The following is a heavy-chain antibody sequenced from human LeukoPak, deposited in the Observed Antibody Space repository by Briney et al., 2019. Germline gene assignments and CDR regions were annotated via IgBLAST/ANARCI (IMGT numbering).Heavy chain of an antibody. J-gene: IGHJ4*02. CDR1: GFTFSSYG. Sequence: GGTLRLSCAASGFTFSSYGMNWVRQAPGKGLGWVSSITGSGGSTYYADSVKGRFIISRDNSENTLYLQMNSLRAEDTAVYYCAKDRSIGTYYTFDHWGQGTLVTVSS. D-gene: IGHD1-26*01. CDR2: ITGSGGST. V-gene: IGHV3-23*01. CDR3: AKDRSIGTYYTFDH.